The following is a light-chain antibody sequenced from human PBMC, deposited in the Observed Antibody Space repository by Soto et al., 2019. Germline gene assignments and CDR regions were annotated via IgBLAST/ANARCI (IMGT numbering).Light chain of an antibody. CDR3: SSYTTSNTRQIV. CDR1: XSXXGGYNY. J-gene: IGLJ1*01. V-gene: IGLV2-14*03. Sequence: QSALTQPASVSGSPGQSITISCXXTXSXXGGYNYVSWYQHHPGKAPKLIIYDVTNRPSGVSNPFSGSKSGNTASLTISGLQPEDEADYYCSSYTTSNTRQIVFGTGTKLTVL. CDR2: DVT.